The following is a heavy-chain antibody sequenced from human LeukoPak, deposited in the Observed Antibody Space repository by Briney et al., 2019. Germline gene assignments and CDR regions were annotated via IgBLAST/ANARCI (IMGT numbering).Heavy chain of an antibody. D-gene: IGHD4-23*01. CDR2: IYWDADK. V-gene: IGHV2-5*02. CDR1: GFSLSTSGLG. J-gene: IGHJ5*01. CDR3: ARLQRTLGGHSRYYDS. Sequence: QSGPTLVKPTQTVTLTCTYAGFSLSTSGLGVGWIRQPPGMALEWLALIYWDADKRYSPSLRSRLTITKDTSKNQVVLTMTNMEAVDTATYYCARLQRTLGGHSRYYDSWGRGTLVTVSS.